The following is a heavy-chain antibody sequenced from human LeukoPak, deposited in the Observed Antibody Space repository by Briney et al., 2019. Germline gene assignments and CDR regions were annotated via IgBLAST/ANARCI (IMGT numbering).Heavy chain of an antibody. V-gene: IGHV4-39*07. J-gene: IGHJ6*02. CDR3: ARVNYGSGSSYGMDV. CDR2: IYYSGST. Sequence: SETLSLTCTVSGGSISSSSYYWGWIRQPPGKGLEWIGSIYYSGSTYYNPSLKSRVTISVDTSKNQFSLKLSSVTAADTAVYYCARVNYGSGSSYGMDVWGQGTTVTVSS. D-gene: IGHD3-10*01. CDR1: GGSISSSSYY.